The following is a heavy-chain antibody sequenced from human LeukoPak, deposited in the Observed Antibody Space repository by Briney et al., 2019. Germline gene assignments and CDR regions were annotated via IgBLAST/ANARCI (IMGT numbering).Heavy chain of an antibody. Sequence: SETLSLTCTVSGGSISSYYWSWIRQPAGKGLEWIGHIYTSGSTNYNPSLKSRVTMSVDTSKNQFSLNLSSVTAADTAVYYCARVRSNGGYYYYMDVWGKGTTVTVSS. V-gene: IGHV4-4*07. J-gene: IGHJ6*03. D-gene: IGHD3-10*01. CDR2: IYTSGST. CDR1: GGSISSYY. CDR3: ARVRSNGGYYYYMDV.